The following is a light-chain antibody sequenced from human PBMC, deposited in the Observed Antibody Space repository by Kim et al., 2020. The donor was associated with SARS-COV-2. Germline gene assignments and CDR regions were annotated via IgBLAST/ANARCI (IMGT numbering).Light chain of an antibody. CDR1: SSDVGGYNY. CDR2: DVS. Sequence: QSALTQHASVSGYPGQSITISCTGTSSDVGGYNYVSWYQQHPGKAPKLMIYDVSNRPSGVSNRFSGSKSGNTASLTISGLQAEDEADYYCSSYTSSSPLWVFGGGTQLTVL. CDR3: SSYTSSSPLWV. J-gene: IGLJ3*02. V-gene: IGLV2-14*03.